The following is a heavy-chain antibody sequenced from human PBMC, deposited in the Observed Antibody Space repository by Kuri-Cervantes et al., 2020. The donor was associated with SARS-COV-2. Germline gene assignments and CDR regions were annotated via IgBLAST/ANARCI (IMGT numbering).Heavy chain of an antibody. CDR2: IRSKAYGGTT. CDR1: GFTFGDYA. V-gene: IGHV3-49*04. J-gene: IGHJ4*02. Sequence: GESLKISCTASGFTFGDYAMSWVRQAPGKGLEWVGFIRSKAYGGTTEYAASVKGRFTISRDDSESIAYLQMNSLKTEDTAVYYCARHTGPYYFDYWGQGTLVTVSS. CDR3: ARHTGPYYFDY. D-gene: IGHD1-14*01.